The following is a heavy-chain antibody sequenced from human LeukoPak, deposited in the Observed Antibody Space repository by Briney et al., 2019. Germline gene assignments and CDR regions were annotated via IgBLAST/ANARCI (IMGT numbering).Heavy chain of an antibody. CDR3: TTYYYDSSGYGWFDP. CDR2: INHSGST. D-gene: IGHD3-22*01. Sequence: SETLSLTCAVYGGSFSGYYWSWIRQPPGKGLEWIGEINHSGSTNYNPSLKSRVTISVDTSKNQFSLKLSSVTAADTAVYYCTTYYYDSSGYGWFDPWGQGTLVTVSS. V-gene: IGHV4-34*01. J-gene: IGHJ5*02. CDR1: GGSFSGYY.